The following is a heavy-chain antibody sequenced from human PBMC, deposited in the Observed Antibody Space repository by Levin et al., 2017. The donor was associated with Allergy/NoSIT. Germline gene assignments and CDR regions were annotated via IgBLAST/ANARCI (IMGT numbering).Heavy chain of an antibody. D-gene: IGHD3-16*02. J-gene: IGHJ4*02. CDR3: ARGGPPNYDYNWGSYRDGYFDY. V-gene: IGHV3-49*04. CDR1: GFTFGDYA. Sequence: SCTGSGFTFGDYAMSWVRQAPGKGLEWVGFIRNKAHSGTTEYAASVKGRLTISRDDSKSIAYLQMNSLKTEDTAVYFCARGGPPNYDYNWGSYRDGYFDYWGQGTLVTVSS. CDR2: IRNKAHSGTT.